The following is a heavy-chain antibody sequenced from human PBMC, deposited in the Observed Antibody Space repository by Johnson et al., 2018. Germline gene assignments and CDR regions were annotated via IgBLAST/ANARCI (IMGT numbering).Heavy chain of an antibody. Sequence: VQLVQSGGGVVRPGGSLRLPCAASGFTFDDYGMTWVRQAPGKGLEWVSAINWNGHSTDYADSVKGRFTISRDNAKNSLYLQMNSLGAEDTALYHCARGRIGRFDPWGQGILVTVSS. CDR2: INWNGHST. V-gene: IGHV3-20*01. CDR1: GFTFDDYG. J-gene: IGHJ5*02. D-gene: IGHD2/OR15-2a*01. CDR3: ARGRIGRFDP.